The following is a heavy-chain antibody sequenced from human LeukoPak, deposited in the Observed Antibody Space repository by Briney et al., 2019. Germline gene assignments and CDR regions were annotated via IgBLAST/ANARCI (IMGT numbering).Heavy chain of an antibody. CDR2: IYYSGST. V-gene: IGHV4-59*08. CDR1: GGSISSYY. CDR3: ARRSGLLRFGEDY. D-gene: IGHD3-10*01. Sequence: SETLSLTCTVSGGSISSYYWSWIRQPPGKGLEWIGYIYYSGSTNYNPSLKSRVTISVDTSKNQFSLKLSSVTAADTAVYYCARRSGLLRFGEDYWGQGTLVTVSS. J-gene: IGHJ4*02.